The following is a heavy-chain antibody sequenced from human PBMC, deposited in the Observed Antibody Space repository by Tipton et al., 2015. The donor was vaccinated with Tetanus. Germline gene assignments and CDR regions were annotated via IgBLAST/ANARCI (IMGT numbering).Heavy chain of an antibody. CDR3: AKMRSYSSTWYFDY. Sequence: SLRLSCAASGFTFSAYAMTWVRQAPGKGLEWVSAIGANGRSTYYAGSVKGRFTTYRDNSNNTLYLRMNSLRAEDTAVYYCAKMRSYSSTWYFDYWGQGPWSPSP. J-gene: IGHJ4*02. CDR2: IGANGRST. CDR1: GFTFSAYA. D-gene: IGHD6-13*01. V-gene: IGHV3-23*01.